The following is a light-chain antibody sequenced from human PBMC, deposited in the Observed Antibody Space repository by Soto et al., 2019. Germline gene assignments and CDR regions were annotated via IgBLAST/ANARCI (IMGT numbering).Light chain of an antibody. CDR3: QQYGGSPYT. J-gene: IGKJ2*01. V-gene: IGKV3-20*01. CDR1: QSVSRN. CDR2: GAS. Sequence: EIVLTPSPATLFLSPVERATIYCRASQSVSRNLAWYQQKPGQAPRLFIYGASSRATGIPDRFSGRGSGTDFTLTISRLEPEDFAVYYCQQYGGSPYTFGLGTKVDI.